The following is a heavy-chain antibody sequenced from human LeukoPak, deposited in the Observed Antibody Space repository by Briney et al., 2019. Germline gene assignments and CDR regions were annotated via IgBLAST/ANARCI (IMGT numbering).Heavy chain of an antibody. CDR3: AKLPDDSLDY. CDR2: ISSNGGST. V-gene: IGHV3-64*01. J-gene: IGHJ4*02. CDR1: GFTFSSYV. Sequence: PGGSLRLSCAASGFTFSSYVMHWVRQVPGKGLEFVSAISSNGGSTYYANSVKGRFTISRDNSKNTLYLQMNSLRAEDTAVYYCAKLPDDSLDYWGQGTLVTVSS. D-gene: IGHD3-22*01.